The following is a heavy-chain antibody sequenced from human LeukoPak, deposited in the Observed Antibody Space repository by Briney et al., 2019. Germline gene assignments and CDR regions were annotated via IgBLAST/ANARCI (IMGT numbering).Heavy chain of an antibody. CDR1: GFTFSHYA. D-gene: IGHD1-26*01. J-gene: IGHJ4*02. Sequence: PGGSLRLSCAASGFTFSHYAMSWVRQAPGKGLEWVSTISGSGSATYYADSVKGRFTISRDNSKNTLYLHMNSLRAEDTAVYYCAKDGNSGSPYYFDYWGQGTLVTVSS. CDR2: ISGSGSAT. CDR3: AKDGNSGSPYYFDY. V-gene: IGHV3-23*01.